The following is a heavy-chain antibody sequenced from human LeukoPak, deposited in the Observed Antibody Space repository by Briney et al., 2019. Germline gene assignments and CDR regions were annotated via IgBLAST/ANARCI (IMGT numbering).Heavy chain of an antibody. CDR3: ARLRQGIVVVPAAIRGGNYYYYMDV. Sequence: PSETLSLTCAVSGGSFSGYYWSWIRQPPGKGLEWIGEINHSGSTNYNPSLKSRVTISVDTSKNQFSLKLSSVTAADTAVYYCARLRQGIVVVPAAIRGGNYYYYMDVWGKGTTVTVSS. D-gene: IGHD2-2*02. CDR2: INHSGST. V-gene: IGHV4-34*01. CDR1: GGSFSGYY. J-gene: IGHJ6*03.